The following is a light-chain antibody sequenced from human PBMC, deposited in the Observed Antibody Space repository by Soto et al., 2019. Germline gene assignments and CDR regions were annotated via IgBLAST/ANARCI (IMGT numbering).Light chain of an antibody. CDR3: QQYNNWPPVT. CDR1: QSVSSN. CDR2: GAS. Sequence: EIVMTQSPATLSVSPGERATLSFRASQSVSSNLAWYQQKPGQAPRLLIYGASTRATGIPARFSGSGSGTEFTLTISSLQSEDFAVYYCQQYNNWPPVTFGQGTKVDIK. V-gene: IGKV3-15*01. J-gene: IGKJ1*01.